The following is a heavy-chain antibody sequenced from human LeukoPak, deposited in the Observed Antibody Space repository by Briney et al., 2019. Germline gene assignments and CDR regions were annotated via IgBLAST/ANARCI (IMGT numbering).Heavy chain of an antibody. CDR1: GFTFSGYA. CDR3: ARERYYYGSGSYPSEGFDY. Sequence: HPGGSLRLSCVTSGFTFSGYAMTWVRQAPGKGLEWVSAISGSAVTTYYADSVKGRFTISRDNSKNTLYLQMNSLRAEDTAVYYCARERYYYGSGSYPSEGFDYWGQGTLVTVSS. V-gene: IGHV3-23*01. CDR2: ISGSAVTT. J-gene: IGHJ4*02. D-gene: IGHD3-10*01.